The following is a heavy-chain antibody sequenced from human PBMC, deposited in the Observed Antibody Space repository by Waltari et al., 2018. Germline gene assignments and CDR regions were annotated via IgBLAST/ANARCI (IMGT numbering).Heavy chain of an antibody. V-gene: IGHV4-39*01. Sequence: QLQLQESGPGLVKPSETLSLTCTVSGGSISSSSYYWGWIRQPPGKGLEWIGSIYYSGGTYVNPSLKSRVTISVDTSKNQFSLKLSSVTAADTAVYYCATLGGGVGPGFDYWGQGTLVTVSS. D-gene: IGHD3-16*01. J-gene: IGHJ4*02. CDR1: GGSISSSSYY. CDR3: ATLGGGVGPGFDY. CDR2: IYYSGGT.